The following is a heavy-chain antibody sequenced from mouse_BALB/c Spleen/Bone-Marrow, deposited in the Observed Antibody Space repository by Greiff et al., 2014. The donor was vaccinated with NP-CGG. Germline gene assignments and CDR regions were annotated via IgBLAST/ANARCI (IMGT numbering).Heavy chain of an antibody. J-gene: IGHJ1*01. CDR1: GFNIKDYY. D-gene: IGHD1-1*01. CDR2: IDPENGDT. CDR3: EENYGRYIDV. V-gene: IGHV14-4*02. Sequence: VQLKQSGAELVRSGASVKLSCTASGFNIKDYYIHWVKQRPEQGLEWIGWIDPENGDTEYAPKFQGKATLTADTSSNTAYLQLSSLASENTAFYYCEENYGRYIDVWGAGTTVTVSS.